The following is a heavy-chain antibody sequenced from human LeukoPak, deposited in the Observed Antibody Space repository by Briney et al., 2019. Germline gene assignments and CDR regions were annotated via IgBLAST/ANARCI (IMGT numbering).Heavy chain of an antibody. D-gene: IGHD1-14*01. CDR1: GFTLSSYA. J-gene: IGHJ6*02. CDR3: AGAGNNYYYGMDV. CDR2: LSGSGGST. V-gene: IGHV3-23*01. Sequence: GGSLRLSCAASGFTLSSYAMSWVRQAPGKGLEWVSALSGSGGSTYYAESVKGRFTISRDNSKNTLYLQMNSLRAEDTAIYHCAGAGNNYYYGMDVWGQGTTVTVS.